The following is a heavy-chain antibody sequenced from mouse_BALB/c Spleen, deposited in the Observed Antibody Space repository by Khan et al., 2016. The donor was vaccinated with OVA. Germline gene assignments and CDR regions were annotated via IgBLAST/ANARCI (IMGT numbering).Heavy chain of an antibody. CDR3: TRSGYGAFAY. J-gene: IGHJ3*01. CDR1: GYTFTSYY. V-gene: IGHV1S81*02. Sequence: VQLQQSGAELVKPGASVRLSCKASGYTFTSYYLYWVKQRTGHGLEWIGDINPSNGGTNFNENFKTKATLTVEKSYSTPYMQLSSLTSEDSAVYYCTRSGYGAFAYWGQGTLVTVSA. D-gene: IGHD1-1*02. CDR2: INPSNGGT.